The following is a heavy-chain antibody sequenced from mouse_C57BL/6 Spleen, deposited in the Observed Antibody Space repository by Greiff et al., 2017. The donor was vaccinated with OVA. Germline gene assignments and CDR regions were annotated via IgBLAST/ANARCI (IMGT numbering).Heavy chain of an antibody. CDR2: IRNKANGYTT. D-gene: IGHD1-1*01. CDR3: ARDHYGTSWDFDV. CDR1: GFTFTDYY. J-gene: IGHJ1*03. Sequence: EVKLVESGGGLVQPGGSLSLSCAASGFTFTDYYMSWVRQPPGKALEWLGFIRNKANGYTTEYSACVKGRFTISRDNSQSILYLQMNALRAEDSATYYCARDHYGTSWDFDVWGTGTTVTVSS. V-gene: IGHV7-3*01.